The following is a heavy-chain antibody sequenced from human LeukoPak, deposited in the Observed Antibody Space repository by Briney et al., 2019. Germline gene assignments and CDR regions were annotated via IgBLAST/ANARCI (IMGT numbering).Heavy chain of an antibody. Sequence: GGSLRLSCAASGFTVSSNYMSWVRQAPGKGLEWVSVIYSGGSTYYADSVKGRFTISRDNSKSTLYLQMNSLRAEDTAVYYCARGDYSNYGFDYWGQGTLVTVSS. CDR3: ARGDYSNYGFDY. J-gene: IGHJ4*02. CDR1: GFTVSSNY. CDR2: IYSGGST. D-gene: IGHD4-11*01. V-gene: IGHV3-66*01.